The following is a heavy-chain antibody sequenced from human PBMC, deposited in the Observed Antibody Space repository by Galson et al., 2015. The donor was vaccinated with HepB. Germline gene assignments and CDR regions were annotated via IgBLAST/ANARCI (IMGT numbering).Heavy chain of an antibody. D-gene: IGHD4-17*01. J-gene: IGHJ3*02. CDR2: INTYTGNS. V-gene: IGHV7-4-1*02. CDR3: ARDPDGDYGNAFDI. Sequence: VKVSCKASGYTVSTYAMNWVRQAPGQGLEWMGWINTYTGNSTYAQGFTGRFVFSLDTSVSTAYLQISSLRAEDTAVYYCARDPDGDYGNAFDIWGQGTMVTVSS. CDR1: GYTVSTYA.